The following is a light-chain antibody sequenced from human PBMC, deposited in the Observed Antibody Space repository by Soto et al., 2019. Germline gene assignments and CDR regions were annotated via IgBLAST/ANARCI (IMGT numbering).Light chain of an antibody. CDR1: QSISSW. V-gene: IGKV1-12*01. Sequence: IQMTQSPSSLSASVGDRVTITCRASQSISSWLAWYQQKPGKAPKLLIYAASSLQSGVPSRFSGSGSGTDFTLTISSLQPEDFATYHCQQTNSFPPRMFGQGTKVDIK. CDR3: QQTNSFPPRM. J-gene: IGKJ1*01. CDR2: AAS.